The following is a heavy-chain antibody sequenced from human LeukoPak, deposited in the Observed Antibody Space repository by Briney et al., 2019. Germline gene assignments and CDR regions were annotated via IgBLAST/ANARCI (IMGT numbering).Heavy chain of an antibody. D-gene: IGHD3-9*01. CDR1: GFTFSNYA. CDR2: ISGSGGST. J-gene: IGHJ6*03. CDR3: ARAGDILTGWDEYYYYYYYMDV. Sequence: GGSLRLSCAASGFTFSNYAMSWVRQAPGKGLEWVSAISGSGGSTYYADSVKGRFTISRDNSKNTLYLQMNSLRAEDTAVYYCARAGDILTGWDEYYYYYYYMDVWGKGTTVTVSS. V-gene: IGHV3-23*01.